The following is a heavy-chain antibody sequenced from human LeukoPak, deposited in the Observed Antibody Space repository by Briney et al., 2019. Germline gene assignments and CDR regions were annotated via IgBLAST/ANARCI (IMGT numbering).Heavy chain of an antibody. CDR1: GFTFDDYG. CDR3: ARKWGFCSGDCYYYMDV. Sequence: WSGGSLRLSCAASGFTFDDYGMSWVRQAPGKGLEWVSGINWNGGSTGYTDSVKGRFTISRDNAKNSLYLQMNSLRAEDTALYYCARKWGFCSGDCYYYMDVWGKGTTVTVSS. J-gene: IGHJ6*03. CDR2: INWNGGST. D-gene: IGHD2-21*01. V-gene: IGHV3-20*04.